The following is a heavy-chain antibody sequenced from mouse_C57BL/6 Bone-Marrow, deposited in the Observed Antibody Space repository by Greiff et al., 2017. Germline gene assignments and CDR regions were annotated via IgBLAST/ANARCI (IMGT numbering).Heavy chain of an antibody. V-gene: IGHV1-42*01. CDR2: INPSTGGT. CDR1: GYSFTGYY. Sequence: VQLQQSGPELVKPGASVKISCKASGYSFTGYYMNWVKQSPEKSLEWIGEINPSTGGTTYNQKFKAKATLTVDKSSSTAYMQLKSLTSEDSAVYYCARDGYYVYFDYGGQGTTLTVSS. D-gene: IGHD2-3*01. CDR3: ARDGYYVYFDY. J-gene: IGHJ2*01.